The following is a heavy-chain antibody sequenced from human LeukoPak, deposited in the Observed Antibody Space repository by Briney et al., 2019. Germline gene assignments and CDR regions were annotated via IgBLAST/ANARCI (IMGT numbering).Heavy chain of an antibody. CDR3: AKGSNWDHYFDY. Sequence: GGSLRLSCAASGFTFSSYAMSWVRQAPGKGLEWVSAISGSGGSTYFADSVKGRFTVSRDNSKNTLYLQMNSLRAEDTAVYYCAKGSNWDHYFDYWGQGTLVTVSS. CDR2: ISGSGGST. V-gene: IGHV3-23*01. CDR1: GFTFSSYA. D-gene: IGHD7-27*01. J-gene: IGHJ4*02.